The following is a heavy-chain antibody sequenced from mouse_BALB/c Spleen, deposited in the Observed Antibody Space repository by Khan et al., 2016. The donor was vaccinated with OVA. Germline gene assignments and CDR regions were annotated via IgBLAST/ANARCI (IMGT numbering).Heavy chain of an antibody. CDR2: IWPGGIT. Sequence: QVQLKESGPGLVAPSQSLSITCTVSGFSLSNYGVHWVRQPPGKGLEWLGVIWPGGITNYNSALMSRLSIRKDNSKSQAFLKMNRLQTDDTAIYYCAGSYDYEVGGFAYWGQGTLVTVSA. CDR3: AGSYDYEVGGFAY. J-gene: IGHJ3*01. CDR1: GFSLSNYG. D-gene: IGHD2-4*01. V-gene: IGHV2-9*02.